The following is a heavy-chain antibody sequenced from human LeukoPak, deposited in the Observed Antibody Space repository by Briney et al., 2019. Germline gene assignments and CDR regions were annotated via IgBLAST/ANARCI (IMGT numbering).Heavy chain of an antibody. CDR3: ARAQWLGYNWFDP. CDR2: IIPIFGTA. CDR1: GGTFSSYA. Sequence: SVKVSCKASGGTFSSYAISWVRQAPGQGLEWMGGIIPIFGTANYAQKFQGRVMITADESTSTAYMELSSLRSEDTAVYYCARAQWLGYNWFDPWGQGTLVTVSS. J-gene: IGHJ5*02. D-gene: IGHD6-19*01. V-gene: IGHV1-69*13.